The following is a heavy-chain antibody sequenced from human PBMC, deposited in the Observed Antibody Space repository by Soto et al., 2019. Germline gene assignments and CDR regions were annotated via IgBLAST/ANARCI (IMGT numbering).Heavy chain of an antibody. D-gene: IGHD3-3*01. J-gene: IGHJ6*03. CDR2: IYSGGST. V-gene: IGHV3-66*01. Sequence: PGGSLRLSCAASGFTVSSNYMSWVRQAPGKGLEWVSVIYSGGSTYHADSVKGRFTISKDNSKNTLYLQMNSLRAEDTAVYYCARGIFGVDNYYYYYYMDVWGKGTTVTVSS. CDR3: ARGIFGVDNYYYYYYMDV. CDR1: GFTVSSNY.